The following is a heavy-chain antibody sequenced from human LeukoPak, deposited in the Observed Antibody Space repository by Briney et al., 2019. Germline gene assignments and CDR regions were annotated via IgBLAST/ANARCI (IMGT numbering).Heavy chain of an antibody. D-gene: IGHD3/OR15-3a*01. J-gene: IGHJ4*02. CDR1: GGSISSSSYY. CDR2: IYYSGNT. CDR3: ARAQGNGLIDF. V-gene: IGHV4-39*01. Sequence: SETLSLTCTVSGGSISSSSYYWGWLRQPPGTGLEGIGSIYYSGNTYYNPSLKSRVTISLDTSRNQFSLRLSSVTAADTADYYCARAQGNGLIDFWGQGTLVTVSS.